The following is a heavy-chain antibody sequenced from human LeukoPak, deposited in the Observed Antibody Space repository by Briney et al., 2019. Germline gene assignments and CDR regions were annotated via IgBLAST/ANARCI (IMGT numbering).Heavy chain of an antibody. CDR1: DDSMISYY. V-gene: IGHV4-59*01. D-gene: IGHD2-2*02. J-gene: IGHJ6*03. Sequence: PSETLSLTCTVSDDSMISYYWGWIRQPPGKELEWIGYIYYSGSASYNPSLKSRVSISVDTSKNQFSLTLSSVTAADTAVYYCARFLVGCSSTSCYTDYYYCYMDVWGKGTTVTVSS. CDR2: IYYSGSA. CDR3: ARFLVGCSSTSCYTDYYYCYMDV.